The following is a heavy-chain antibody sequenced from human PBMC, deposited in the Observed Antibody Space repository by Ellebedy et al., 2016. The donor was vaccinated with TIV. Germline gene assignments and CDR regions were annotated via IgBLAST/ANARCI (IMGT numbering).Heavy chain of an antibody. CDR3: ARGNYQDVDLDHWYLDL. Sequence: SETLSLTCAVYGGSFSGYSWNWIRQPPGKGLEWIGGINHRGSTSSNPSLRSRVTISIDPSNHQFSLGLTSVTAADTAVYYCARGNYQDVDLDHWYLDLWGRGTLVTVSS. V-gene: IGHV4-34*01. J-gene: IGHJ2*01. CDR1: GGSFSGYS. D-gene: IGHD4-11*01. CDR2: INHRGST.